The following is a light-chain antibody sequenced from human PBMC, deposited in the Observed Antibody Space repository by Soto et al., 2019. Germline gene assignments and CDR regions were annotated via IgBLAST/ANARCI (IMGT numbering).Light chain of an antibody. CDR3: AIWYSSTVI. J-gene: IGLJ2*01. CDR1: GGINVGTYR. V-gene: IGLV5-39*01. Sequence: QPVLTQPTSLSASPGASARFTCTLRGGINVGTYRIYWYQQRPGSPPRYLLRYKSDSDNQQGSGVPSRFSGSKDASTNAGLLLISGLQSEDEADYYCAIWYSSTVIFGGGTKVTVL. CDR2: YKSDSDN.